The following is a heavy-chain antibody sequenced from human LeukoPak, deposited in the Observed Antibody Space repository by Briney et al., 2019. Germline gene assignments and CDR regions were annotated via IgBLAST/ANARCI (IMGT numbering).Heavy chain of an antibody. Sequence: GGSLRLSCAASGFTFSSYSMNWVRQAPGKGLEWVSSISSSSSYIYYADSVKGRFTISRDNAKNTLYLQMNSLRAEDTAVYYCARGIAAAGKGEFDYWGQGTLVTVSS. CDR1: GFTFSSYS. D-gene: IGHD6-13*01. V-gene: IGHV3-21*01. J-gene: IGHJ4*02. CDR2: ISSSSSYI. CDR3: ARGIAAAGKGEFDY.